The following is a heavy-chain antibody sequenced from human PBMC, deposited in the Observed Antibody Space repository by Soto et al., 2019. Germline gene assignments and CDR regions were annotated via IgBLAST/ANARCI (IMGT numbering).Heavy chain of an antibody. V-gene: IGHV3-48*02. D-gene: IGHD2-2*02. Sequence: EVQLVESGGGLVQPGGSLRLSCAASGFTFSSYSMNWVRQAPGKGLEWVSYISSGGSTIYYADSVKGRFTISRDNAKNSLYLQMNSLRDEDTAVYYCATDRHCSSTTCYKEKNYWGQGTLVTVSS. CDR2: ISSGGSTI. CDR3: ATDRHCSSTTCYKEKNY. J-gene: IGHJ4*02. CDR1: GFTFSSYS.